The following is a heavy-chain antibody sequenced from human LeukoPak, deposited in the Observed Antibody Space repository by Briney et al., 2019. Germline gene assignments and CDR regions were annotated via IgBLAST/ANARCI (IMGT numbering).Heavy chain of an antibody. D-gene: IGHD4-17*01. Sequence: GGSLRLSCAASGFTFSSYAMGWVRQAPGKGLEWVSAISGSGGSTYYADSVKGRFTISRDNSKDTLYLQMNSLRAEDTAVYYCAKDRGDYGDYIFDYWGQGTLVTVSS. V-gene: IGHV3-23*01. CDR3: AKDRGDYGDYIFDY. CDR1: GFTFSSYA. J-gene: IGHJ4*02. CDR2: ISGSGGST.